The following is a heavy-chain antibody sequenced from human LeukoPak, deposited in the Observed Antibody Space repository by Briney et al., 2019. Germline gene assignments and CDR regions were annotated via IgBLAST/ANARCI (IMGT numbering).Heavy chain of an antibody. J-gene: IGHJ3*02. CDR1: GGSFNRSGYY. Sequence: PSETLSLTCTVSGGSFNRSGYYWGWIRQPPGKGLEWIGEINHSGSTNYNPSLKSRVTISVDTSKNQFSLKLSSVTAADTAVYYCASPNSSSYAFDIWGQGTMVTVSS. V-gene: IGHV4-34*01. D-gene: IGHD6-13*01. CDR2: INHSGST. CDR3: ASPNSSSYAFDI.